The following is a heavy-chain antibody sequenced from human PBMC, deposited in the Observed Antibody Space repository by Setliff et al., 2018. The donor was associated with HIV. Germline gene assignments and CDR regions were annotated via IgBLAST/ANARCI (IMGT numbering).Heavy chain of an antibody. V-gene: IGHV4-28*01. Sequence: SETLSLTCVVSGYSISSSYWWGWIRQPPGKGLEWIGWIGYIYKSGSTYYNPSLKSRVTMSEDTSKNQFSLKLRSVTAVDTAVYYCARSALWFGEADWYLDLWGRGTLVTVSS. CDR1: GYSISSSYW. J-gene: IGHJ2*01. CDR3: ARSALWFGEADWYLDL. CDR2: IYKSGST. D-gene: IGHD3-10*01.